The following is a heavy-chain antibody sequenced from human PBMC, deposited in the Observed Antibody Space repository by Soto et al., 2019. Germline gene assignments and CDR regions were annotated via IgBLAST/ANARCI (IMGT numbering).Heavy chain of an antibody. D-gene: IGHD1-1*01. CDR1: GSTFTSYG. V-gene: IGHV1-18*01. CDR3: ARDPGTTLP. CDR2: ISSYNGNT. J-gene: IGHJ5*02. Sequence: XSVKVSCNASGSTFTSYGIRLVRQAPGQGLEWMGWISSYNGNTNYAQKLQGRVTMTTDKSTSTDYMELRSLRSDDTAVYYCARDPGTTLPWGQGTLVTVSS.